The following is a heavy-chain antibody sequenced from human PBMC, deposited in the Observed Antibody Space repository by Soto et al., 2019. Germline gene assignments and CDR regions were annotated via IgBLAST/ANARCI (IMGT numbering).Heavy chain of an antibody. CDR3: ARHSPDFDWLSQFDY. V-gene: IGHV4-59*08. J-gene: IGHJ4*02. D-gene: IGHD3-9*01. Sequence: TSETLSLTCTVSGGSISNYYWSLIRQPPGKGLEWIGYIYFSGSTNYNPSLKSRVTLSIDTSKNQLSLKLSSVTAADTAVYYCARHSPDFDWLSQFDYWGQGTLVTVSS. CDR1: GGSISNYY. CDR2: IYFSGST.